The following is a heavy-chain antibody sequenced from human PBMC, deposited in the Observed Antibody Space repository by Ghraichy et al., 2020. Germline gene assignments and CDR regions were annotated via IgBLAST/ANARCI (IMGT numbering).Heavy chain of an antibody. V-gene: IGHV3-30*04. CDR3: ARARLRWPINYIDY. D-gene: IGHD4-23*01. J-gene: IGHJ4*01. CDR2: ISYDGNTK. Sequence: GGSLRLSCAASGFTFNTCPMHWVRQAPGKGLEWVAVISYDGNTKFYADSVKGRFTISRDNSKNTLYLQMNSLRPEDTALYYCARARLRWPINYIDYWGQGTLVTVSS. CDR1: GFTFNTCP.